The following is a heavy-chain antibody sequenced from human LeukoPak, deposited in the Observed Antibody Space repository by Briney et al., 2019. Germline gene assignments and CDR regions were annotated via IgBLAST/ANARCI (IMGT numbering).Heavy chain of an antibody. CDR3: ARHTSTVAIDY. CDR2: IYPGDSDT. Sequence: GESLKISCKGSGYSFTSHWIGWVCQMPGKGLEWMGIIYPGDSDTRYSPSFQGQVTISADKSISTAYPQWSSLKASDTAMYYCARHTSTVAIDYWGQGTLVTVSS. J-gene: IGHJ4*02. CDR1: GYSFTSHW. D-gene: IGHD4-17*01. V-gene: IGHV5-51*01.